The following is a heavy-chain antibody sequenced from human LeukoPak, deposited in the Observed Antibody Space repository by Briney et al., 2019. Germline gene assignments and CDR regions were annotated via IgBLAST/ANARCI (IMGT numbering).Heavy chain of an antibody. CDR3: AKGEAARGYYYMDV. V-gene: IGHV3-48*04. CDR2: ISSSSSTI. D-gene: IGHD6-6*01. CDR1: GFTFSSYS. Sequence: GGPLRLSCAASGFTFSSYSMNWVRQAPGKGLEWVSYISSSSSTIYYADTVKGRFTISRDNAKNSLYLQMNSLRAEDTAVYYCAKGEAARGYYYMDVWGKGTTVTVSS. J-gene: IGHJ6*03.